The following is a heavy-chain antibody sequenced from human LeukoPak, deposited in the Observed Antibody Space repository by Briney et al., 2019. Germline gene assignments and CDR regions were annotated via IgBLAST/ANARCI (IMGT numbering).Heavy chain of an antibody. CDR1: GFTFDDYA. CDR2: ISWNSGSI. V-gene: IGHV3-9*01. CDR3: AKGHVDIVATNVNY. Sequence: PGRSLRLSCAASGFTFDDYAMHWVRQAPGKGLEWVSGISWNSGSIGYADSVKGRFTISRDNAKNSLYLQTNSLRAEDTALYYCAKGHVDIVATNVNYWGQGTLVTVSS. J-gene: IGHJ4*02. D-gene: IGHD5-12*01.